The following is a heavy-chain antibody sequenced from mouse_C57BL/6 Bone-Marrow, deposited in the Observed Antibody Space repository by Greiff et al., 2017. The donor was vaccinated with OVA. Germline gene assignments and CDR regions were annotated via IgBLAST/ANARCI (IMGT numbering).Heavy chain of an antibody. CDR1: GYTFTSYW. CDR3: ARRGDYGSSYFAY. V-gene: IGHV1-69*01. Sequence: QVQLQQPGAELVMPGASVKLSCKASGYTFTSYWMLWVKQRPGQGLEWIGEIDPSDSYTNYNQKFKGKSTLTVDKSSSTAYMQLSSLTSEDSAVYYCARRGDYGSSYFAYWGQGTLVTVSA. D-gene: IGHD1-1*01. CDR2: IDPSDSYT. J-gene: IGHJ3*01.